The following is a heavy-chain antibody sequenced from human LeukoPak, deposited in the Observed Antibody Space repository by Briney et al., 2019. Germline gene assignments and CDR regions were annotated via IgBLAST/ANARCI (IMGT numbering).Heavy chain of an antibody. CDR1: GFTFSDYY. Sequence: GGSLRLSCAASGFTFSDYYMSWIRQAPGKGLEWVSYISSSGSTIYYADSVKGRFTISRDNAKNSLYLQMNSLRAEDTAVYYCAKTDDYGDSSFDYWGQGTLVTVSS. J-gene: IGHJ4*02. CDR3: AKTDDYGDSSFDY. V-gene: IGHV3-11*01. CDR2: ISSSGSTI. D-gene: IGHD4-17*01.